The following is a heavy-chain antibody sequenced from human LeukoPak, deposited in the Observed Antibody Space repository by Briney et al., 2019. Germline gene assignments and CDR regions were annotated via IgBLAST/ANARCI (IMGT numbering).Heavy chain of an antibody. J-gene: IGHJ4*02. CDR1: GNNFRKHW. D-gene: IGHD5-24*01. CDR2: IYPGDSDT. CDR3: ATLGDGYHLYDY. V-gene: IGHV5-51*01. Sequence: GESLKISCKSSGNNFRKHWIAWVRQMPGKGLELMGYIYPGDSDTRYSPSFQGHVTISADTSISTAYLQWSSVKASDTAMYYCATLGDGYHLYDYWGQGALVTVSS.